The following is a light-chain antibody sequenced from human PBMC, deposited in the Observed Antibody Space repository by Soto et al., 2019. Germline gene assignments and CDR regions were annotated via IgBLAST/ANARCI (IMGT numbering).Light chain of an antibody. CDR3: QQLKTYPLT. CDR1: QGISDY. CDR2: GTS. J-gene: IGKJ4*01. V-gene: IGKV1-9*01. Sequence: DIQLTQSPSFLSASVGDRVTITCRASQGISDYLAWYQQKPGNAPKLLIYGTSTLQSEVPSRFSGSGSGTEFTLTISSLQPEDFGTYFCQQLKTYPLTFGGGTRVEIK.